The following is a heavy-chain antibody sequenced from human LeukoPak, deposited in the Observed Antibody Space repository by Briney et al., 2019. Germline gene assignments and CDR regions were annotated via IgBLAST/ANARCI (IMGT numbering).Heavy chain of an antibody. J-gene: IGHJ4*02. D-gene: IGHD5-12*01. CDR1: GFTFGNFA. CDR3: AKDSRGYDKPFDS. Sequence: GGSLRLSCAASGFTFGNFAMSWVRQAPGKGLEWVSLISGGAYSTYYADSVKGRFTISRDNSKNTLSLQMNSLRAEDTAIYFCAKDSRGYDKPFDSWGQGTPVTASS. CDR2: ISGGAYST. V-gene: IGHV3-23*01.